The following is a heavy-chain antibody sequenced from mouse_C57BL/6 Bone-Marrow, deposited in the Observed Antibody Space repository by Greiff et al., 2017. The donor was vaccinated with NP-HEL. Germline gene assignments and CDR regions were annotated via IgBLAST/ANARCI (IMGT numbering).Heavy chain of an antibody. Sequence: VQLQQSGAELARPGASVKMSCKASGYTFTSYTMHWVKQRPGQGLEWIGYINPSSGYTKYNQKFKDKATLTADKSSSTAYMQLSSLTSEDSAVYYCAREDYGRYWYFDVWGTGTTVTVSS. V-gene: IGHV1-4*01. J-gene: IGHJ1*03. CDR3: AREDYGRYWYFDV. D-gene: IGHD1-2*01. CDR2: INPSSGYT. CDR1: GYTFTSYT.